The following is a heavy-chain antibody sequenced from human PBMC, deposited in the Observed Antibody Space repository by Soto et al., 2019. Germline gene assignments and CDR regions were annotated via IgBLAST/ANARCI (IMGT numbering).Heavy chain of an antibody. CDR2: FDPEDGET. CDR1: GYTLTELS. V-gene: IGHV1-24*01. Sequence: ASVKVSCKVSGYTLTELSMHWVRRAPGKGLEWMGGFDPEDGETIYAQKFQGRVTMTEDTSTDTAYMELSSLRSEDTAVYYCATLTYNWNDVKAFDIWGQGTMVTVSS. J-gene: IGHJ3*02. CDR3: ATLTYNWNDVKAFDI. D-gene: IGHD1-1*01.